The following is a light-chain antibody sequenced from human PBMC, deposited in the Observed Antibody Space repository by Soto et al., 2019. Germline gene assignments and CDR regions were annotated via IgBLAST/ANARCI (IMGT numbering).Light chain of an antibody. V-gene: IGLV1-40*01. Sequence: QSVLTQPPSVSGAPGQRVTISCSGTSSNIGAGYDVHWYQQLPGTAPKLLIYGNSTRLSGVPDRFSGSKSGTSASLAITGLQAEDEADYYCQSYDSSLSHWLFGGGTKVTVL. CDR3: QSYDSSLSHWL. J-gene: IGLJ3*02. CDR1: SSNIGAGYD. CDR2: GNS.